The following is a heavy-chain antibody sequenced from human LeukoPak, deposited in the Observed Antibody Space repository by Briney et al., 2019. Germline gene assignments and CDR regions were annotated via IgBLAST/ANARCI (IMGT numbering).Heavy chain of an antibody. V-gene: IGHV4-59*01. CDR1: GGSFSGYY. J-gene: IGHJ3*02. CDR2: IYYSGST. CDR3: ARYIVSYPHDAFDI. D-gene: IGHD1-26*01. Sequence: SGTLSLTCAVYGGSFSGYYWSWIRQPPGKGLEWIGYIYYSGSTSYNPSLKSRVTISVDTSKKQFSLKLSSVTAADTAFYYCARYIVSYPHDAFDIWGQGTMVTVSS.